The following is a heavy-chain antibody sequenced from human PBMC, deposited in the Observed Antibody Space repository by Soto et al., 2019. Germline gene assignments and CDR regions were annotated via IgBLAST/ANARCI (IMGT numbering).Heavy chain of an antibody. CDR2: INHNSGGT. CDR1: GYTFTGYY. V-gene: IGHV1-2*04. D-gene: IGHD1-20*01. CDR3: ARGPLTVVAFDI. J-gene: IGHJ3*02. Sequence: ASVKVSCKASGYTFTGYYMHWVRQAPGQGLEWMGWINHNSGGTNYAQKFQGWVTITRDTSISTAYMELSRLRADDTAVYYCARGPLTVVAFDIWGQGTMVTVSS.